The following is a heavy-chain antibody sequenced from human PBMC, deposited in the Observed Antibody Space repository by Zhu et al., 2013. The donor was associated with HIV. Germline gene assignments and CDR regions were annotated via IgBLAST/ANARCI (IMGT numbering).Heavy chain of an antibody. CDR3: ARGFGDYDQSFDY. Sequence: QVQLVQSGAAEKSPGASVKVSCKTSGYTFTAHDIHWVRQAPGQGLEWMGWIKPSNGDTNVGQKFQDRLTMTRDTSMRTVYMQLTRLQPDDTAVYYCARGFGDYDQSFDYWGQGTL. CDR1: GYTFTAHD. D-gene: IGHD4-17*01. CDR2: IKPSNGDT. V-gene: IGHV1-2*02. J-gene: IGHJ4*02.